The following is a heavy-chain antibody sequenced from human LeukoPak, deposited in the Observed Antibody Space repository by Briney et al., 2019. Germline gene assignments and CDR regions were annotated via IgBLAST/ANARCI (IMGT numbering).Heavy chain of an antibody. CDR3: ARDLRTSLDY. D-gene: IGHD5/OR15-5a*01. CDR1: RFIFSNYW. V-gene: IGHV3-7*01. J-gene: IGHJ4*02. CDR2: IKQDGNEK. Sequence: GGSLRLSCAASRFIFSNYWMTWVRQAPGKGLEWLANIKQDGNEKYYADSVKGRFTISRDNSKNTLYLQMNSLRAEDTAVYYCARDLRTSLDYWGQGTLVTVSS.